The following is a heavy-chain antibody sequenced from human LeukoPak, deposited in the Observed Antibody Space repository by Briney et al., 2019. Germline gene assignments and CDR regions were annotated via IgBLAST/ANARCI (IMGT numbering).Heavy chain of an antibody. CDR2: IYYSGNT. CDR1: GGSISSSSYY. Sequence: SETLSLTCTVSGGSISSSSYYWGWIRQPPGKGLEWIGNIYYSGNTYYNPSLKSRVTMSVDTSKNQFSLKLRSVTAADTAVYFCARGSGYDLSTDYYYYMDVWGKGTTVTVSS. J-gene: IGHJ6*03. D-gene: IGHD5-12*01. V-gene: IGHV4-39*07. CDR3: ARGSGYDLSTDYYYYMDV.